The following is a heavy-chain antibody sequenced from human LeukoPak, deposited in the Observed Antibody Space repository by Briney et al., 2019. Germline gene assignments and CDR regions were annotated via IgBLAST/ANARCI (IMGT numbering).Heavy chain of an antibody. Sequence: PGGSLRLSCAASGFTFSGCALSWVRQAPGKGLEWVAGISRDGAKTYYADSVKARFTISRDNSKNTLFLQMDRLRAEDTAVYYCARRVHPNAGPFDSWGQGTLASVS. J-gene: IGHJ4*02. CDR2: ISRDGAKT. CDR1: GFTFSGCA. V-gene: IGHV3-23*01. CDR3: ARRVHPNAGPFDS. D-gene: IGHD3-10*01.